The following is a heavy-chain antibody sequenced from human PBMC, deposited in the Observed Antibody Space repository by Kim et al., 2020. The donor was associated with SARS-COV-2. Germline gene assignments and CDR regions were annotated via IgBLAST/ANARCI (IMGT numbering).Heavy chain of an antibody. D-gene: IGHD5-18*01. V-gene: IGHV3-30*04. CDR3: ARGRGGYSYGPYDY. CDR2: ISYDGSNK. CDR1: GFTFSSYA. Sequence: GGSLRLSCAASGFTFSSYAMHWVRQAPGKGLEWVAVISYDGSNKYYADSVKGRFTISRDNSKNTLYLQMNSLRAEDTAVYYCARGRGGYSYGPYDYWGQGTLVTVSS. J-gene: IGHJ4*02.